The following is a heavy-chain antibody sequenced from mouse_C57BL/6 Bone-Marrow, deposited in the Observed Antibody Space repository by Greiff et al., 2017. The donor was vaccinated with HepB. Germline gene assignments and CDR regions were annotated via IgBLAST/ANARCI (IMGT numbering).Heavy chain of an antibody. D-gene: IGHD1-1*01. Sequence: EVQRVESGGGLVQPGGSLKLSCAASGFTFSDYYMYWVRQTPEKRLEWVAYISNGGGSTYYPDTVKGRFTISRDNAKNTLYLQMSRLKSEDTAMYYCARHNYGSSSYFDYWGQGTTLTVSS. CDR2: ISNGGGST. V-gene: IGHV5-12*01. J-gene: IGHJ2*01. CDR1: GFTFSDYY. CDR3: ARHNYGSSSYFDY.